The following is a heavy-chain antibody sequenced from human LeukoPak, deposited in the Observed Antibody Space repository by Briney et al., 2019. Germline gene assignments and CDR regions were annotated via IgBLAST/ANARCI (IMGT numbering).Heavy chain of an antibody. CDR1: GYTFTYYG. J-gene: IGHJ4*02. CDR3: ARGRLNGNVDF. V-gene: IGHV1-69*05. CDR2: IIPIFGTA. D-gene: IGHD1-20*01. Sequence: SVRVSCKASGYTFTYYGINWVRQAPGQGLEWMGGIIPIFGTANYAQKFQGRVTITTDESTSTAYMELSSLRSEDTAVYYCARGRLNGNVDFWGQGTLVTVSS.